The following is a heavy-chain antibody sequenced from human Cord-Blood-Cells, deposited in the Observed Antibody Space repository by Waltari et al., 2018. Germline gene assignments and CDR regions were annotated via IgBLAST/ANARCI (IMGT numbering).Heavy chain of an antibody. CDR3: ARATLSAARDY. J-gene: IGHJ4*02. CDR1: GGSFSGYY. V-gene: IGHV4-34*01. Sequence: QVQLQQWGAGLLKPSEPLSPTGAVYGGSFSGYYWSWIRQPPGKGLGGIGEINHSGSTNYNPTLKSRVTISVDTSKNQFSLKLSSVTAADTAVYYCARATLSAARDYWGQGTLVTVSS. D-gene: IGHD6-6*01. CDR2: INHSGST.